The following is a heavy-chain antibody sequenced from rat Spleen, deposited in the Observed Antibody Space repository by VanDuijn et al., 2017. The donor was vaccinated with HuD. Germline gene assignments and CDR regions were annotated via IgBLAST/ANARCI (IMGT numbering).Heavy chain of an antibody. D-gene: IGHD1-2*01. CDR1: GFSLTSYH. V-gene: IGHV2-34*01. J-gene: IGHJ3*01. CDR2: MWYDGDT. CDR3: ARDGETVAASNWFAY. Sequence: QVQLKESGPGLVQPSQTLSLTCTVSGFSLTSYHVSWVRQVSGKGPEWMGRMWYDGDTAFNSVLKSRLSISRETSKNQVFLKMNSLQTDDTGTYYCARDGETVAASNWFAYWGQGTLVTVSS.